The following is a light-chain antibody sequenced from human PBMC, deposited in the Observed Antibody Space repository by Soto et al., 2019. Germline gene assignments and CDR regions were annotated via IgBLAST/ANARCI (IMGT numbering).Light chain of an antibody. CDR2: EVN. CDR3: CSFTSSNTHV. CDR1: SSDFGNYNL. J-gene: IGLJ1*01. Sequence: QSALTQPASVSWSPGQSITISCSGTSSDFGNYNLVSWYQQHPGKVTKLILFEVNKRPSGVSGRFSGSKSGNTASLTISGLQAEDEADYYCCSFTSSNTHVFGTGTKVTVL. V-gene: IGLV2-23*02.